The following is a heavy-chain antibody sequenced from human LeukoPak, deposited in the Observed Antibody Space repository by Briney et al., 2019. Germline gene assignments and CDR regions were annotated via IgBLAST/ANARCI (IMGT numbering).Heavy chain of an antibody. D-gene: IGHD3-9*01. CDR3: AKNAATGQAFYGY. CDR1: GFTFTNYA. V-gene: IGHV3-23*01. J-gene: IGHJ4*02. Sequence: GGSPRLSCAASGFTFTNYAMTWVRQAPGKGLEWVSAISGGGDYIYYADSVKGRFTFSRDNSKNTLYLQMNSLRADDTAVYYCAKNAATGQAFYGYWGQGTLVTVSS. CDR2: ISGGGDYI.